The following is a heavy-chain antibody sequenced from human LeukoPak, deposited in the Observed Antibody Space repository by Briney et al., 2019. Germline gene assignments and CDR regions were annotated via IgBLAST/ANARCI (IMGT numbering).Heavy chain of an antibody. CDR2: ISSSIIYI. Sequence: GGSLRLSCAASGFTFSSYSMNWVRQAPGKGLEWVSSISSSIIYIYYAHSVKGRFTISRDNAKNSLYLQMNSLRAADTAVYYCARVSGFCTNGVCPSFDPWGQGTLVTVSS. CDR3: ARVSGFCTNGVCPSFDP. CDR1: GFTFSSYS. D-gene: IGHD2-8*01. J-gene: IGHJ5*02. V-gene: IGHV3-21*01.